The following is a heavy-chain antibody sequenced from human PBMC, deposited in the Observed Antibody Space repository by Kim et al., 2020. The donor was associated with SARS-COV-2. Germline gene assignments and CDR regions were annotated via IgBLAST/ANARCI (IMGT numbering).Heavy chain of an antibody. CDR3: AREYRSSGWFPPYYPNF. V-gene: IGHV3-30*04. CDR2: ISYDGSNK. CDR1: GFTFSSYA. Sequence: GGSLRLSCAASGFTFSSYAMHWVRQAPGKGLEWVAVISYDGSNKYYADSVKGRFTISRDNSKNTLYLQMNSLRAEDTAVYYCAREYRSSGWFPPYYPNF. J-gene: IGHJ4*01. D-gene: IGHD6-19*01.